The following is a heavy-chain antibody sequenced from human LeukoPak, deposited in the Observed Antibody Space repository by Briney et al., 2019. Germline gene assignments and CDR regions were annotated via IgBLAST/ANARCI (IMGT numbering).Heavy chain of an antibody. CDR2: ISGSSSYI. V-gene: IGHV3-21*01. Sequence: PGGSLRLSCAASGFSFSSYSMNWVRQAPGKGLEWVSSISGSSSYIYYADAVKGRFTISRDNAKNSLDLQMNSLRAEDTAVYYCAELGITMIGGVWGKGTTVTISS. CDR3: AELGITMIGGV. CDR1: GFSFSSYS. D-gene: IGHD3-10*02. J-gene: IGHJ6*04.